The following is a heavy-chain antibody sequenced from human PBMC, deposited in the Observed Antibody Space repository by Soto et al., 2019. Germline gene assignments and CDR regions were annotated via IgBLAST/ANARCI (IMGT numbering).Heavy chain of an antibody. D-gene: IGHD2-15*01. CDR3: ARHLAAADV. Sequence: QVQLVQSGAEVKKPGSSMKVSCKASGYTFINYYIHWVRQAHGQGLEWKAIINPTGGSTNYAQKFQGRLTLTMDTSTSTVYMELSSLTSEDTAMYYCARHLAAADVWGQGTLVTVSS. J-gene: IGHJ4*02. CDR2: INPTGGST. V-gene: IGHV1-46*01. CDR1: GYTFINYY.